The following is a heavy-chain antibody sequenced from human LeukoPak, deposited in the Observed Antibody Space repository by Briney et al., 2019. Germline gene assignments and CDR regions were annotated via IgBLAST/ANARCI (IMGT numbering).Heavy chain of an antibody. D-gene: IGHD3-9*01. Sequence: KTSETLSLTCTVSGGSISSYYWSWIRQPPGKGLEWIGYIYYSGSTKYNPSLKSRVTISVDTSKNQFSLKVSSVTAADTAVYYCARHRYADTFGMDVWGQETTVTVSS. J-gene: IGHJ6*02. V-gene: IGHV4-59*08. CDR2: IYYSGST. CDR1: GGSISSYY. CDR3: ARHRYADTFGMDV.